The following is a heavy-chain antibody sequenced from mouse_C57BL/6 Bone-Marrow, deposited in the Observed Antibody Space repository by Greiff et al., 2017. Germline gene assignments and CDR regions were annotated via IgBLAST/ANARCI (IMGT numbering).Heavy chain of an antibody. D-gene: IGHD1-1*01. J-gene: IGHJ3*01. CDR2: IYPRDGSN. CDR1: GYTFTSYD. V-gene: IGHV1-85*01. Sequence: VKLVESGPELVKPGASVKLSCKASGYTFTSYDINWVKQRPGQGLEWIGWIYPRDGSNKYNEKFKGKATLTVDTSSSTSYMALYSLTSDDSSVYFCARGHYGRVFAYWGQGTLVTVSA. CDR3: ARGHYGRVFAY.